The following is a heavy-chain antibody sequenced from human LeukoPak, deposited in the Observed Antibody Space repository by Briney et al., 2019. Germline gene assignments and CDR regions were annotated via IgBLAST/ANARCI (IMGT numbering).Heavy chain of an antibody. CDR2: IKQDGSEK. V-gene: IGHV3-7*03. D-gene: IGHD2-2*01. J-gene: IGHJ3*02. CDR1: GFTFSSYW. Sequence: GGSLRLSCAASGFTFSSYWMSWVRQAPGKGLEWVANIKQDGSEKYYVDSVKGRFTFSRDNAKNSLYLQMNSLRAEGTAVYYCARDVGYCSSTTCYDAFDIWGQGTMVTVSS. CDR3: ARDVGYCSSTTCYDAFDI.